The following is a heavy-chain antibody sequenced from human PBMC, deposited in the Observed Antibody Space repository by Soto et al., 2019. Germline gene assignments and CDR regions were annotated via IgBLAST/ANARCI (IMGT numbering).Heavy chain of an antibody. Sequence: EVQLVESGGDLVQPGGSLRLSCAASGFTFSNYWMNWVRQAPGKGLEWVANINEDGSEKYYVDSAKGRFTISRDNAKNSLYLQMTSLRVEDTAVYYCARDLFDYWGQGTLVTVSS. J-gene: IGHJ4*02. CDR1: GFTFSNYW. CDR2: INEDGSEK. V-gene: IGHV3-7*01. CDR3: ARDLFDY.